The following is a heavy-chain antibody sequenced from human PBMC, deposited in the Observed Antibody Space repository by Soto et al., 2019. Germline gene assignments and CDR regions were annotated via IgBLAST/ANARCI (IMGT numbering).Heavy chain of an antibody. J-gene: IGHJ6*02. V-gene: IGHV1-18*03. CDR2: ISPYSGNT. Sequence: ASVKVSCKASGYTFSSHGFIWVRQAPGQGLEWMGWISPYSGNTDYAQIFQGRITMTTDTSTSTAYMELGSLRSDDMAVYYCARYCSSTSCYGLYYYYGMDVWGQGTTVTVSS. CDR1: GYTFSSHG. D-gene: IGHD2-2*01. CDR3: ARYCSSTSCYGLYYYYGMDV.